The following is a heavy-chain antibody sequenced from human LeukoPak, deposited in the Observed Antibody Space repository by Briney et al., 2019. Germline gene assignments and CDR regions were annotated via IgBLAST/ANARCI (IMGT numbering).Heavy chain of an antibody. CDR2: ISSSGSTI. Sequence: GGSLRLSCAASGFTFSSYEMNWVRQAPGKGLEWVSYISSSGSTIYYADSMKGRFTISRDNAKNSLYLQMNSLRAEDTAVYYCARDYYDFWSGYYNGYYYGMDVWGQGTTVTVSS. D-gene: IGHD3-3*01. CDR3: ARDYYDFWSGYYNGYYYGMDV. V-gene: IGHV3-48*03. CDR1: GFTFSSYE. J-gene: IGHJ6*02.